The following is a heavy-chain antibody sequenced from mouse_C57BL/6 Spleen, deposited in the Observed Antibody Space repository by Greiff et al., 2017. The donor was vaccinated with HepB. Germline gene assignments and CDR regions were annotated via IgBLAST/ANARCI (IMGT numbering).Heavy chain of an antibody. CDR1: GYAFTNYL. CDR3: ARTGMSTTVPYFDY. CDR2: INPGSGGT. J-gene: IGHJ2*01. Sequence: QVQLQQSGAELVRPGTSVKVSCKASGYAFTNYLIEWVKQRPGQGLEWIGVINPGSGGTNYNEKFKGKATLTADKSSSTAYMQLSSLTSEDSAVYFCARTGMSTTVPYFDYWGQGTTLTVSS. V-gene: IGHV1-54*01. D-gene: IGHD1-1*01.